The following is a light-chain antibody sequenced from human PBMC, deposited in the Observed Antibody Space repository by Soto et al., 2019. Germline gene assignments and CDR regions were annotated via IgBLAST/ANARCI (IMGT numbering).Light chain of an antibody. CDR3: SSYTSWKWV. V-gene: IGLV2-14*01. CDR2: EVS. CDR1: SSDVGGYNY. J-gene: IGLJ3*02. Sequence: QSALTQPASVSGSPGQSITISCTGTSSDVGGYNYVSWYQQHPGKAPKLMIYEVSNRPSGVSNRFSGSKSGNTASLTISGLQAEDEADYYCSSYTSWKWVFGGGTKLTVL.